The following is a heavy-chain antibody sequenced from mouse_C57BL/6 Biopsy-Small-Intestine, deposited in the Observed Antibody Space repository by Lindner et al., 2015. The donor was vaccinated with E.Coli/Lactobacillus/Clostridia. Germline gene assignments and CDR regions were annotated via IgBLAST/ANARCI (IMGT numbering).Heavy chain of an antibody. J-gene: IGHJ4*01. D-gene: IGHD2-2*01. Sequence: SVKVSCKASGYTFTNYYIHWVRQAPGQGLEWMGWISAYNGNTKYAQQFQGRVTMTTDTSTSTAYMELRSLRSDDTAVYYCARDLYGSGTFGFDYWGQGTLVTVSS. CDR3: ARDLYGSGTFGFDY. V-gene: IGHV1-66*01. CDR1: GYTFTNYY. CDR2: ISAYNGNT.